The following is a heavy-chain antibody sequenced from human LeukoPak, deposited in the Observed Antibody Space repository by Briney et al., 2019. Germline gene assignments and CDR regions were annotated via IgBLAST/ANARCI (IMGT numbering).Heavy chain of an antibody. CDR1: GFTFSSYI. Sequence: GGSLRLSCAPSGFTFSSYIMNWVPQAPGRGLEWVSSISSSSSYIYYADSVKGRFTISRDSAKNSLYLQMNSLRAEDTAVYYCAPPLVGATGSWGQGILVTVSS. CDR2: ISSSSSYI. J-gene: IGHJ4*02. D-gene: IGHD1-26*01. CDR3: APPLVGATGS. V-gene: IGHV3-21*01.